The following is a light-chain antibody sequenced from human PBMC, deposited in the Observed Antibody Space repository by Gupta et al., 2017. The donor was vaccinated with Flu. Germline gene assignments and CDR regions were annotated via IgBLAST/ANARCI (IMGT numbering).Light chain of an antibody. Sequence: SSELTHDPSVSVALGQTVRITCQGDSLRNSYASWYQQKPGPAPVLVLYAKSIRTPAIPDRFCFSTSGNNDSSTLTRAEAEDEADDDYYSRASNDNHNVVFGGGTKLTVL. CDR3: YSRASNDNHNVV. V-gene: IGLV3-19*01. J-gene: IGLJ2*01. CDR2: AKS. CDR1: SLRNSY.